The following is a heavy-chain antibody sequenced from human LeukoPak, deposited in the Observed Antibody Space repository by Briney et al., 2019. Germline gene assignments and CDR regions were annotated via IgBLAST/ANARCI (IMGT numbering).Heavy chain of an antibody. CDR3: ARDYYGSGSLDL. CDR2: MYTGGSI. D-gene: IGHD3-10*01. J-gene: IGHJ3*01. Sequence: GGSLRLSCEASGFSVTNNYMSWVRQAPGKGLEWVSIMYTGGSIYYADAVKGRFTISRDKLKNTLSLQMNSLKADDTAVYYCARDYYGSGSLDLWGQGTMVIVAS. CDR1: GFSVTNNY. V-gene: IGHV3-53*01.